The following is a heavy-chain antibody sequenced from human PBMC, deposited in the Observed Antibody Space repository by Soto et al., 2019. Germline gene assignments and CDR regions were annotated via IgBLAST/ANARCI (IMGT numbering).Heavy chain of an antibody. J-gene: IGHJ4*02. CDR2: ISYDGSYK. D-gene: IGHD5-12*01. CDR1: GFVFNNYG. CDR3: AKDHCRLRGGYNFVDY. Sequence: SRRLSCAASGFVFNNYGMHWVRQAPGKGLDWVAAISYDGSYKFYADSVQGRFPISRDNSKNTPYLQMNSLRSEDTAVYYCAKDHCRLRGGYNFVDYWGQGSLGTVSS. V-gene: IGHV3-30*18.